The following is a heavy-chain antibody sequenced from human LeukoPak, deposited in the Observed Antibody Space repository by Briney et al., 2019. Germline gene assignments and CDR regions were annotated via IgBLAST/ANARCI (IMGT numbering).Heavy chain of an antibody. V-gene: IGHV3-30*02. D-gene: IGHD3-10*01. Sequence: GGSLRLSCAASGFSFTTADMHWVRQAPGKGLEWVAFLRSGGNDKYYAGSVKGRLTISRDNSKNTLFLQMNSLRAEDTAVYYCAKDLFGSGSYEYWGQGTLVTVSS. CDR1: GFSFTTAD. CDR3: AKDLFGSGSYEY. J-gene: IGHJ4*02. CDR2: LRSGGNDK.